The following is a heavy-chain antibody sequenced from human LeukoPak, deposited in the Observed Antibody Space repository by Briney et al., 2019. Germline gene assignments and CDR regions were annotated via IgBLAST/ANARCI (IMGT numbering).Heavy chain of an antibody. CDR3: ARERYSYGPYFDY. CDR2: INWNGGST. Sequence: GGSLRLSCAASGFTFDDYGMSWVRHAPGKGLEGVSGINWNGGSTGYADPVKGRFTISRHNAKNSLYLQMNSLRAEDTALYYCARERYSYGPYFDYWGQGTLVTVSS. J-gene: IGHJ4*02. CDR1: GFTFDDYG. D-gene: IGHD5-18*01. V-gene: IGHV3-20*04.